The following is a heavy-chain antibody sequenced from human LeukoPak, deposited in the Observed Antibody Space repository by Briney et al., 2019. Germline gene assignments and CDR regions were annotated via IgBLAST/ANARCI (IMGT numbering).Heavy chain of an antibody. CDR3: ARDRLWGSSNYFDY. CDR2: ISTSGST. D-gene: IGHD6-6*01. V-gene: IGHV4-61*09. Sequence: SETLSLTCTVSGGSISSSSYYWSWIRQPAGKGLESIGHISTSGSTNYNPSLKSRVTMSVDTSKNQFSLKLSSVTAADTAVYYCARDRLWGSSNYFDYWGQGTLVTVSS. J-gene: IGHJ4*02. CDR1: GGSISSSSYY.